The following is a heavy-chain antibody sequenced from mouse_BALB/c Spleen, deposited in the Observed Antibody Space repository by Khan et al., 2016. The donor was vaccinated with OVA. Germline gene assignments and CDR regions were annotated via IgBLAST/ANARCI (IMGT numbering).Heavy chain of an antibody. Sequence: EVELVESGGDLVKPGGSLKLSCAASGFTFSTYGMSWVRQTPDKRLEWVATISSGGSYTYYPDNVKGRFTISRDNAKNTLYLQMSSLKSADTAMYYGARLAYYYNSEGFAYWGQGTLVTVSA. CDR2: ISSGGSYT. CDR3: ARLAYYYNSEGFAY. CDR1: GFTFSTYG. J-gene: IGHJ3*01. D-gene: IGHD1-1*01. V-gene: IGHV5-6*01.